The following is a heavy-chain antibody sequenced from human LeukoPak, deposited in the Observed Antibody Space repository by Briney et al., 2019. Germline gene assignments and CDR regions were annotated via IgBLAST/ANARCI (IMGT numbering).Heavy chain of an antibody. CDR1: GYTFTNYA. CDR3: ARGTWNNAFDI. J-gene: IGHJ3*02. CDR2: INLVNGNT. D-gene: IGHD1/OR15-1a*01. V-gene: IGHV1-3*03. Sequence: ASVKVSCKASGYTFTNYAMHWVRLAPGQRLQWMGWINLVNGNTKYSQYFEGRVTITRDTSASTVYMELSSLRPDDMAVYYCARGTWNNAFDIWGQGTMVTVSS.